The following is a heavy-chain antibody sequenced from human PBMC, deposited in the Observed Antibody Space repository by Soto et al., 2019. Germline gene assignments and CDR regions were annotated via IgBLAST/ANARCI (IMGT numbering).Heavy chain of an antibody. D-gene: IGHD4-17*01. V-gene: IGHV4-59*01. J-gene: IGHJ4*02. CDR2: IYYSGTT. CDR3: VRGRAYPASANYG. Sequence: PSETLSLTCTVSGGSISSFYWSWIRQPPGKGLEWIGYIYYSGTTNYNPSLKSRVTISVDTSKNQFSLKLSSVTAADTAVYYCVRGRAYPASANYGRGPETLVT. CDR1: GGSISSFY.